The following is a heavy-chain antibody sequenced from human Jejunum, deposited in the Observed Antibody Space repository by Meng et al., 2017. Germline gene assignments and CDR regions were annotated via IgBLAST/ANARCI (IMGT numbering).Heavy chain of an antibody. V-gene: IGHV6-1*01. J-gene: IGHJ4*02. D-gene: IGHD1-1*01. CDR3: ASWRYDH. Sequence: QVQLQQAGPGLVKPSQTLSLTCAISGDSVSRNSAAWNWIRQSPSRGLEWLGRTYYRSKWYNQYAVHVRSRITINPDTSKNQVSLHLDSVTPEDTAVYYCASWRYDHWGQGTLVTVSS. CDR2: TYYRSKWYN. CDR1: GDSVSRNSAA.